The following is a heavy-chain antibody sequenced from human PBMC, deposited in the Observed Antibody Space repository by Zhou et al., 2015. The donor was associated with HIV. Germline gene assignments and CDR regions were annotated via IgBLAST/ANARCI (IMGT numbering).Heavy chain of an antibody. CDR1: GGTFSSYA. CDR3: ARAVVPRYYDSSGYYIDY. V-gene: IGHV1-69*01. CDR2: IIPIFGTA. D-gene: IGHD3-22*01. Sequence: QVQLVQSGAEVKKPGSSVKVSCKASGGTFSSYAISWVRQAPGQGLEWMGGIIPIFGTANYAQKFQGRVTITADESTSTAYMELSSLRSEDTAVYYCARAVVPRYYDSSGYYIDYWGQGTLVTVSS. J-gene: IGHJ4*02.